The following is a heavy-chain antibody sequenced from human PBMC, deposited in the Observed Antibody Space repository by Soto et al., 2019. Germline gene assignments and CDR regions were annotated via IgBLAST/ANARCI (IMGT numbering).Heavy chain of an antibody. CDR1: GHTLTTYY. J-gene: IGHJ6*02. CDR3: ARRGGVRWYHCGLDA. Sequence: QVQLVQSGPEVTKPGASVKVSCKTSGHTLTTYYVHWVRQAPGQGLEWMGMINPSGDSTNYAQKFQGRVTMSGDTTTSTVYLELRSLRSEDTAVYYWARRGGVRWYHCGLDAWGQGTTVTVSS. D-gene: IGHD2-8*02. V-gene: IGHV1-46*01. CDR2: INPSGDST.